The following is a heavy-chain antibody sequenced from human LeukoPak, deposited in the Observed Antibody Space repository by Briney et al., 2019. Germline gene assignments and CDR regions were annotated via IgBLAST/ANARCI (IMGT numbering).Heavy chain of an antibody. CDR1: GGSISSYY. D-gene: IGHD6-13*01. J-gene: IGHJ6*03. CDR2: IYYSGST. Sequence: SETLSLTCTVSGGSISSYYWSWIRQPPGKRLEWIGYIYYSGSTNYNPSLKSRVTISVDTSKNQFSLKLSSVTAADTAVYYCARRGPRQQPYYMDVWGKGTTVTVSS. CDR3: ARRGPRQQPYYMDV. V-gene: IGHV4-59*08.